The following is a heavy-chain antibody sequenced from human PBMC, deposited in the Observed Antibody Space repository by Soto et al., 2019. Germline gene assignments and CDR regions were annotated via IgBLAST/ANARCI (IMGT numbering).Heavy chain of an antibody. J-gene: IGHJ5*02. CDR2: IYYSGST. CDR1: SDSISSSDW. Sequence: SETLSLTCAVSSDSISSSDWWTWVRQPPGKGLEWIGEIYYSGSTNYNPSLKSRVTISLDNSKNQFSLKLSSVTAADTAVYYCARDLSSERGGTKFVFDPWGQGTLVTVSS. D-gene: IGHD6-6*01. V-gene: IGHV4-4*02. CDR3: ARDLSSERGGTKFVFDP.